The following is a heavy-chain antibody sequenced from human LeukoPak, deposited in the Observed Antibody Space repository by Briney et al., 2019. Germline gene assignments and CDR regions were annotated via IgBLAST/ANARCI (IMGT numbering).Heavy chain of an antibody. CDR3: ARGALVGTVYFFDY. V-gene: IGHV3-21*01. J-gene: IGHJ4*02. D-gene: IGHD1-26*01. Sequence: GGSLRLSCTTSGFSFRDYGITWVPQAPGKGLEWVSAITRGSAHIYYADSLKGRFTISGDHSTNSVHLQMNSLRVDDTAVYYCARGALVGTVYFFDYWGPGTVVTVSS. CDR2: ITRGSAHI. CDR1: GFSFRDYG.